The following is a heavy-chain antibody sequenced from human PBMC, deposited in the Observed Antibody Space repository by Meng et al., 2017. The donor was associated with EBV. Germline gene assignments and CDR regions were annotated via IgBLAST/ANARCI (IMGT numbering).Heavy chain of an antibody. Sequence: QVQLVQSGAEVKKPXXSXKVSCRASGHTFTNYAIYWVRQAPGQRLEWMGWINAANGNTKYSQNFQGRVTFTRDTSARTAYMELSSLRSEDTAVYYCAREPSGYGDDDHWGQGTLVTVSS. CDR1: GHTFTNYA. D-gene: IGHD5-12*01. V-gene: IGHV1-3*01. CDR3: AREPSGYGDDDH. CDR2: INAANGNT. J-gene: IGHJ4*02.